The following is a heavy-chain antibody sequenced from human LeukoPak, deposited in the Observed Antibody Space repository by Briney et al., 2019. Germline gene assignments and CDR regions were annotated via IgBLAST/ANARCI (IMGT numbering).Heavy chain of an antibody. V-gene: IGHV3-48*03. Sequence: GGSLRLSCAASGFTFSSYEMNWVRQAPGKGLEWVSYITSSNTIYYADSVKGRFTISRDNAKNSLYLQVNSLRAEDTAVYYCARERGYSSDAFDIWGQGTMVTVSS. CDR2: ITSSNTI. CDR3: ARERGYSSDAFDI. J-gene: IGHJ3*02. D-gene: IGHD5-18*01. CDR1: GFTFSSYE.